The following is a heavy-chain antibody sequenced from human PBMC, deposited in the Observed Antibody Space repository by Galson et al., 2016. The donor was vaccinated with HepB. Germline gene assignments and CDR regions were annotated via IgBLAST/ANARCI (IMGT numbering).Heavy chain of an antibody. Sequence: SLRLSCAASGFTFSSYAMSWVRQAPGKGLEWVSAISGSGGSTHYADSVKGRFTISRDNSKNTLYLQMNSLGAEDTAVYYCAKGLGYCSSTSCFLYYYYAMDVWGQGTTVTVSS. CDR2: ISGSGGST. CDR3: AKGLGYCSSTSCFLYYYYAMDV. CDR1: GFTFSSYA. V-gene: IGHV3-23*01. J-gene: IGHJ6*02. D-gene: IGHD2-2*01.